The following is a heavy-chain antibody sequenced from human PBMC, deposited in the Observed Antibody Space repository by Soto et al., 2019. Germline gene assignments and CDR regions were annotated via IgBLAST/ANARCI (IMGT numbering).Heavy chain of an antibody. D-gene: IGHD2-2*01. CDR2: ISSRSSYL. Sequence: GGSLRLSGAASGFTFSGYSMNWVRQAPGKGLEWVSSISSRSSYLYYADSVKGRFTISRDNAKNSLYLQMNSLRAEDTAVYYCARSPGDIVVVPAAIWRQLVGSVDYWGQGTLVTVSS. V-gene: IGHV3-21*01. CDR1: GFTFSGYS. J-gene: IGHJ4*02. CDR3: ARSPGDIVVVPAAIWRQLVGSVDY.